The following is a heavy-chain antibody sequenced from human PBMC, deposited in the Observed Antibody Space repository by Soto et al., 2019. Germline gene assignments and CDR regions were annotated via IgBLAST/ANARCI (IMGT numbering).Heavy chain of an antibody. V-gene: IGHV1-18*01. CDR2: ISADNGNT. D-gene: IGHD3-10*01. CDR3: ARRGMVRGVPSNWFDP. J-gene: IGHJ5*02. Sequence: QVQLVQSGAEVKKPGASVKVSCKASGYTFTSYGISWVRQAPGQGLEWMGWISADNGNTNYAQKLQGRVTMTTDTSTSTADMELRSLRSDDTAVYYCARRGMVRGVPSNWFDPWGQGTLVTVSS. CDR1: GYTFTSYG.